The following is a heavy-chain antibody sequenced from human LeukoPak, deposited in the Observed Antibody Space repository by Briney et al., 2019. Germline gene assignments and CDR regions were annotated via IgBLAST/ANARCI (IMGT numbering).Heavy chain of an antibody. CDR2: LNGYGDYT. CDR1: GFTFSRYY. V-gene: IGHV3-74*01. CDR3: VRDSNDWSGMDV. J-gene: IGHJ6*02. D-gene: IGHD6-19*01. Sequence: GGSLRLSCEVSGFTFSRYYMYWVRQVPGKGLVWVSRLNGYGDYTDYEDSVKGRFTISRDNAKNTRFLQMNSLRAEDTAVYYCVRDSNDWSGMDVWGQGTTVTVSS.